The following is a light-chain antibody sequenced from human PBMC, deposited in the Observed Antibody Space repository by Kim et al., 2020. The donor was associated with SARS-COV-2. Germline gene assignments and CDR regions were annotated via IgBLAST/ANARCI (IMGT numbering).Light chain of an antibody. CDR1: QNANTL. Sequence: SIGDRVTLSCRASQNANTLLAWYQRKPGKAPKLLIYAASTLESGVPSRFSGRGSGTQFTLTISSLQPDDVATYYCQQYNADSPRTFGQGTKVDIK. CDR2: AAS. CDR3: QQYNADSPRT. J-gene: IGKJ1*01. V-gene: IGKV1-5*03.